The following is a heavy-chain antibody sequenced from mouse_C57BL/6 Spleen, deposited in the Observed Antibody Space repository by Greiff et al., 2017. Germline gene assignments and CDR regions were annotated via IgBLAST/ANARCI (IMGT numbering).Heavy chain of an antibody. CDR1: GYTFTSYW. V-gene: IGHV1-50*01. J-gene: IGHJ3*01. CDR3: ARSGYGDGMAY. Sequence: QVQLQQPGAELVKPGASVKLSCKASGYTFTSYWMQWVKQRPGQGLEWIGGIDPSDSDTNYNQKFKGKATLTVDTSSSTAYMQLSSLTSEDSAVYYCARSGYGDGMAYWGQGTLVTVSA. CDR2: IDPSDSDT. D-gene: IGHD3-1*01.